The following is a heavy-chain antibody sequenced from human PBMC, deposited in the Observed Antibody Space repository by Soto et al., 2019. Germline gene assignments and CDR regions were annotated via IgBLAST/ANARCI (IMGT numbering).Heavy chain of an antibody. Sequence: QVQLVQSGAEVKKPGSSVKVSCKASGGTISRYSITWVRQAPGHGLEWIGRVIPIFGIPTYAQKFQGRVTITAAESTSTAYMELSSLRSDDTAVYYCAREDRDRETGLVPAAIDGIDVWGQGTTVTVAS. V-gene: IGHV1-69*08. J-gene: IGHJ6*02. D-gene: IGHD2-2*01. CDR1: GGTISRYS. CDR2: VIPIFGIP. CDR3: AREDRDRETGLVPAAIDGIDV.